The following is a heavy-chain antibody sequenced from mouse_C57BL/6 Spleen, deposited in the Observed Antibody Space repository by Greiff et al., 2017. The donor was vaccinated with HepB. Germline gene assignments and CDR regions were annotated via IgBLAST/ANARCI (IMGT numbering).Heavy chain of an antibody. Sequence: EVQVVESGGGLVKPGGSLKLSCAASGFTFSSYTMSWVRQTPEKRLEWVATISGGGGNTYYPDSVKGRFTISRDNAKNTLYLQMSSLRSEDTALYYCASHLLWYRGFAYWGQGTLVTVSA. CDR3: ASHLLWYRGFAY. CDR1: GFTFSSYT. D-gene: IGHD2-1*01. CDR2: ISGGGGNT. V-gene: IGHV5-9*01. J-gene: IGHJ3*01.